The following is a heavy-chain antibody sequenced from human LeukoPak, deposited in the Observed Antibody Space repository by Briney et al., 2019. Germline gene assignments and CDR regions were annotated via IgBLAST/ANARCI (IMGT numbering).Heavy chain of an antibody. Sequence: PSETLPLTCTVSGGSISSSSYYWAWIRQPPGKGLEWIGSIYYGGSTYYNPSLKSRVTVSVDTSKTQFSLKLSSVTAADTAVYYCARDDCTNGVCYYFDYWGQGTLVTVSS. CDR2: IYYGGST. J-gene: IGHJ4*02. CDR1: GGSISSSSYY. D-gene: IGHD2-8*01. CDR3: ARDDCTNGVCYYFDY. V-gene: IGHV4-39*07.